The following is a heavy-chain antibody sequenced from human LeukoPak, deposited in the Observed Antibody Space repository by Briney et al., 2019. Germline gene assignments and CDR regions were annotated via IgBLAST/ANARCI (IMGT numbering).Heavy chain of an antibody. D-gene: IGHD3-10*01. CDR3: ARTYGSGSYLSYYYYMDV. CDR2: MNPNSGNT. CDR1: GYTFTSYD. J-gene: IGHJ6*03. V-gene: IGHV1-8*03. Sequence: SVKVSCKASGYTFTSYDINWVRQATGQGLEWMGWMNPNSGNTGYAQKFQGRVTITRNTSISTAYMELSSLRSEDTAVYYCARTYGSGSYLSYYYYMDVWGKGTTVTVSS.